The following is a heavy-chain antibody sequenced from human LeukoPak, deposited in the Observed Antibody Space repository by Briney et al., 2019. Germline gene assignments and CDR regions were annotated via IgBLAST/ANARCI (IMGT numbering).Heavy chain of an antibody. CDR1: GFTFSSYG. CDR3: AKDKGWIQLFHH. Sequence: PGGSLRLSCAASGFTFSSYGMHWVRQAPGKGLEWVAVISYDGSNKYYADSVKGRFTISRDNSKNTLYLQMNSLRAEDTAVYYCAKDKGWIQLFHHWGQGTLVTVSS. CDR2: ISYDGSNK. V-gene: IGHV3-30*18. D-gene: IGHD5-18*01. J-gene: IGHJ4*02.